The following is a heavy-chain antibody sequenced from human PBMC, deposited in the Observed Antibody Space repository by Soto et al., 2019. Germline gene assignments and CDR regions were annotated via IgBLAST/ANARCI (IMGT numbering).Heavy chain of an antibody. CDR3: AKDSGLPDFGIVMHAFDV. CDR2: IIGRVNSV. CDR1: GFTFRDFA. J-gene: IGHJ3*01. D-gene: IGHD3-3*01. V-gene: IGHV3-23*01. Sequence: PGGSLRLSCAASGFTFRDFAMSWVRQAPGRGLEWVSTIIGRVNSVFYADSVRGRLTVSRDNSKNTLYLQMKSLRAEDTALYYCAKDSGLPDFGIVMHAFDVWGQGTTVTVSS.